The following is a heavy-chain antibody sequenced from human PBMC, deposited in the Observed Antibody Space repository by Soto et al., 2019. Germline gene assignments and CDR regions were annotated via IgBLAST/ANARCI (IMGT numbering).Heavy chain of an antibody. CDR1: GYSFAGYY. CDR3: ATPPTLAAAGVP. J-gene: IGHJ5*02. CDR2: INPNTGDT. D-gene: IGHD6-13*01. Sequence: QVQLVQSGAEVKKPGASVKVSCKASGYSFAGYYMHWVRQAPGQGLEWMGWINPNTGDTTYAQNFQGRITMTRDTSINTAYMELSSLRSDDTAVFYCATPPTLAAAGVPWGQGTLVIVSS. V-gene: IGHV1-2*02.